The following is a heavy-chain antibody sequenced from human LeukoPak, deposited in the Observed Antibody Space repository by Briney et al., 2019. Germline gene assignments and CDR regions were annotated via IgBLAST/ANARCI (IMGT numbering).Heavy chain of an antibody. CDR1: GFTFSSYA. CDR3: AKDELGIDFDY. Sequence: GGSLRLSCAASGFTFSSYAMSWVRQAPGKGLEWVSTISGSGGNTYYVDSVKGRFTISRDNSKNTLFLQMNSLRAEDTAVYYCAKDELGIDFDYWGQGTLVTVSS. J-gene: IGHJ4*02. CDR2: ISGSGGNT. D-gene: IGHD7-27*01. V-gene: IGHV3-23*01.